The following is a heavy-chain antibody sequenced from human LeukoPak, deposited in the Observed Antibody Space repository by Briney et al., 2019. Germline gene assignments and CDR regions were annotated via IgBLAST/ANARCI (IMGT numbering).Heavy chain of an antibody. CDR2: IYHSGST. CDR1: GGSISSGGYY. V-gene: IGHV4-30-2*01. J-gene: IGHJ6*03. D-gene: IGHD2-8*01. CDR3: AREVTIGPMVYANTGYYYYYMDV. Sequence: SQTLSLTCTVSGGSISSGGYYWSWIRQPPGKGLEWIGYIYHSGSTYYNPSLKSRVTISVDRSKNQFSLKLSSVTAADTAVYYCAREVTIGPMVYANTGYYYYYMDVWGKGTTVTVSS.